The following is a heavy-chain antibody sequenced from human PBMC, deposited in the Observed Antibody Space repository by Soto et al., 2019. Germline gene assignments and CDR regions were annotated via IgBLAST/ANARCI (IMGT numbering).Heavy chain of an antibody. CDR1: GGSVSSGSYY. D-gene: IGHD3-10*01. CDR2: IYYSGST. Sequence: QVQLQESGPGLVKPSETLSLTCTVSGGSVSSGSYYWSWIRQPPGKGLEWIGYIYYSGSTNYNPSLKSRVTISVDTSKNQFSLKLSSVTAADTAVYYCARDRGNSLGAFDIWGQGTMVTVSS. CDR3: ARDRGNSLGAFDI. V-gene: IGHV4-61*01. J-gene: IGHJ3*02.